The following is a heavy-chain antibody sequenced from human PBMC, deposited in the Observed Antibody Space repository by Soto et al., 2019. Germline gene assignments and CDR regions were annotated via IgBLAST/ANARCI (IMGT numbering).Heavy chain of an antibody. J-gene: IGHJ6*02. CDR3: ARAREVVAARLYYYGMDV. CDR2: INHSGST. CDR1: GESFSAYY. Sequence: SETLSLTCAVYGESFSAYYWTWILQPPGKGLDWIGEINHSGSTKYNPSLRSRVTVSVDTSKHQFSLKLSSVTAADTAMYYCARAREVVAARLYYYGMDVWGEATMVT. D-gene: IGHD2-15*01. V-gene: IGHV4-34*01.